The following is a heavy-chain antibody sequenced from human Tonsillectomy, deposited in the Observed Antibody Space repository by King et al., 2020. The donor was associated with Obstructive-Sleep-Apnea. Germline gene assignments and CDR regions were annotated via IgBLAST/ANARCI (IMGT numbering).Heavy chain of an antibody. CDR1: GFTFSSYA. D-gene: IGHD5-12*01. Sequence: VQLVESGGGLVQPGGSLRLSCAASGFTFSSYAMTWVRQAPGKGLEWVSAISGSGGSTYYADSVKGRFTISRDNSKNTLYLQMNSLRAEDTAVYYCAKFGRGYSGYNEYYFDYWGQGTLVTVSS. V-gene: IGHV3-23*04. J-gene: IGHJ4*02. CDR3: AKFGRGYSGYNEYYFDY. CDR2: ISGSGGST.